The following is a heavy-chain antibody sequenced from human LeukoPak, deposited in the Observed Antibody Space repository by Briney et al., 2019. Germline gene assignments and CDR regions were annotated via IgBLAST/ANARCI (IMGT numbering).Heavy chain of an antibody. V-gene: IGHV4-4*02. D-gene: IGHD3-22*01. Sequence: SETLSLTCAVSGVSISSNLWWTWVRQPPGKGLEWIAEIHHSGSINYNPSLKSRVTISVDKAKNQFSLNLNSVTAADTAVYYCARGRRYYDSSGYYRPWGKGTTVTVSS. J-gene: IGHJ6*04. CDR1: GVSISSNLW. CDR2: IHHSGSI. CDR3: ARGRRYYDSSGYYRP.